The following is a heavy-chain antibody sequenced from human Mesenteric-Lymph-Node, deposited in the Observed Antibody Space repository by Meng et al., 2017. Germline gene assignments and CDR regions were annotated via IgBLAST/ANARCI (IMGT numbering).Heavy chain of an antibody. CDR2: IWYDGSNK. V-gene: IGHV3-33*08. CDR3: ARDVPALDY. Sequence: QLVDPGGGVVQPGPSLRLSCAASGFTFSSYSMHWVRQAPGKGLEWVAVIWYDGSNKYYADSVKGRFTISRDNSKSTLYLQMNSLRAEDTAVYYCARDVPALDYWGQGTLVTVSS. J-gene: IGHJ4*02. D-gene: IGHD1-14*01. CDR1: GFTFSSYS.